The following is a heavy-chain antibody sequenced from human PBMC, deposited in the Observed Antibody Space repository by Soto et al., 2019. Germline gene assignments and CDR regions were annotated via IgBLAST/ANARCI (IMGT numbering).Heavy chain of an antibody. J-gene: IGHJ6*02. Sequence: SETLSLTCTVSGGSISSTDYYWSWVRQPPGKGLEWIGYIYYSGSTFFNPSLKSRVTISKDTSRNQFSLRLNSVTAADTAVYYCARAIVVTIGGMDVWGQGTTVTVSS. CDR3: ARAIVVTIGGMDV. CDR2: IYYSGST. D-gene: IGHD5-12*01. CDR1: GGSISSTDYY. V-gene: IGHV4-30-4*01.